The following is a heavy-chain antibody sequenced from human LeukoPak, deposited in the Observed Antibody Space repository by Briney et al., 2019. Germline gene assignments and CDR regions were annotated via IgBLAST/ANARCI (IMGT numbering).Heavy chain of an antibody. Sequence: SETLSLTCTVSGGSISSSSYYWGWIRQPPGKGLEWIGSIYYSGGTYYNPSLKSRVTISVDTSKNQFSLKLSSVTAADTAVYYCARVVGATGAYYFDYWGQGTLVTVSS. CDR2: IYYSGGT. V-gene: IGHV4-39*07. D-gene: IGHD1-26*01. CDR3: ARVVGATGAYYFDY. J-gene: IGHJ4*02. CDR1: GGSISSSSYY.